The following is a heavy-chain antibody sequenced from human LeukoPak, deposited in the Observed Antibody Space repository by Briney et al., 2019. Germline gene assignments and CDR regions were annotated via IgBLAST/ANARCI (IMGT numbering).Heavy chain of an antibody. CDR3: AKGNGYSYGRYYFDY. V-gene: IGHV3-23*01. CDR1: GFTFSNAW. CDR2: ITASGGNT. J-gene: IGHJ4*02. D-gene: IGHD5-18*01. Sequence: GGSLRLSCAASGFTFSNAWMSWVRQAPGKGLEWVSAITASGGNTYYADSVKGRFTISRDNSKNTLYLQVNSLRAEDAAVYYCAKGNGYSYGRYYFDYWGQGTLVTVSS.